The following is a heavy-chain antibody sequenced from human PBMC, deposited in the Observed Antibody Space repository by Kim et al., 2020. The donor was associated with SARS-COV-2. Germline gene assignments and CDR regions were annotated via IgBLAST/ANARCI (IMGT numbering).Heavy chain of an antibody. D-gene: IGHD6-13*01. Sequence: SVKGRFTISRENAKNSLYLQMNSLRAGDTAVYYCARGYSSSWYRYWYFDLWGRGTLVTVSS. CDR3: ARGYSSSWYRYWYFDL. J-gene: IGHJ2*01. V-gene: IGHV3-13*01.